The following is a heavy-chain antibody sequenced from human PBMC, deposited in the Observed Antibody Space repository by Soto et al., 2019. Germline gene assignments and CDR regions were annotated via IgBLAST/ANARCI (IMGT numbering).Heavy chain of an antibody. Sequence: EVQLLESGGGLVQPGGSLRLSCAASGFTFSSYAMNWVRQAPGKGLEWVSVISGSGGSTYYADSVKGRFTISRDNSKNTLYLRMNSLRAEDTGVYYCASRSSGWYFDSWGQGTLVTVSS. V-gene: IGHV3-23*01. CDR1: GFTFSSYA. CDR2: ISGSGGST. CDR3: ASRSSGWYFDS. D-gene: IGHD6-19*01. J-gene: IGHJ4*02.